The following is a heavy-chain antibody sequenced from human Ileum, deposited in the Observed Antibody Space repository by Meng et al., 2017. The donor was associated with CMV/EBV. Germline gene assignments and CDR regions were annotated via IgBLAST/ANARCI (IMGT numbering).Heavy chain of an antibody. V-gene: IGHV1-2*02. D-gene: IGHD2-15*01. Sequence: SGYVFPAYFLSWLRPAPGHGLEWVGRINPNNGDTYYAQKFRGRVTVTSDTSISTAYMELNSLRSDDTAIYFCTRVSQSGNFYFPFDYWGQGSLVTVSS. CDR1: GYVFPAYF. J-gene: IGHJ4*02. CDR3: TRVSQSGNFYFPFDY. CDR2: INPNNGDT.